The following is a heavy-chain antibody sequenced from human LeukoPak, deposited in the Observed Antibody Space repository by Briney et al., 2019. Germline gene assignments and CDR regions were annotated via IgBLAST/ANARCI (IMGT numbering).Heavy chain of an antibody. V-gene: IGHV4-38-2*02. CDR2: IYSSGST. CDR1: NYSISTGYF. Sequence: SETLSLTCSVSNYSISTGYFWGWIRQPPGKGLEWIANIYSSGSTFYNPSLKSRITMSVDTSENRFSLRLSSLSAADTAVYYCARVRAVSVSFDSWGQGTLVTVSS. CDR3: ARVRAVSVSFDS. D-gene: IGHD6-19*01. J-gene: IGHJ4*02.